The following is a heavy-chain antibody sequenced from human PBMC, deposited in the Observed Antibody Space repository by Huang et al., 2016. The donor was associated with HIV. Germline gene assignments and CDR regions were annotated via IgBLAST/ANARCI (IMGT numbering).Heavy chain of an antibody. CDR1: GGSFRHYY. V-gene: IGHV4-34*01. D-gene: IGHD5-18*01. CDR3: ARVFSYGHFAF. Sequence: QVQLQQWGAGLLKPSETLSLTCAVYGGSFRHYYWSWLRQSPGKGLEWIGEINDRGRTNDNAALGSRVTMSVDTSKNQFSLRLKSVTAADTAFYYCARVFSYGHFAFWGQGTLVTVSS. J-gene: IGHJ4*02. CDR2: INDRGRT.